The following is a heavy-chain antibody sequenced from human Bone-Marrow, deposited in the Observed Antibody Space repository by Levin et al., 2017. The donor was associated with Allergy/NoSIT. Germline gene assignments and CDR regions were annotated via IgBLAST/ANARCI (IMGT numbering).Heavy chain of an antibody. CDR1: GFIFGDYA. D-gene: IGHD3-10*01. J-gene: IGHJ3*02. Sequence: GESLKISCTASGFIFGDYAMSWFRQAPGKGLEWVGFIRSKGYGGTTEYAASVKGRFTISRDDSKSIAYLQMNSLKTEDAAVYYCTREEGITMVRGVVVVRGEPFDIWGPGTMVTVSP. CDR2: IRSKGYGGTT. V-gene: IGHV3-49*03. CDR3: TREEGITMVRGVVVVRGEPFDI.